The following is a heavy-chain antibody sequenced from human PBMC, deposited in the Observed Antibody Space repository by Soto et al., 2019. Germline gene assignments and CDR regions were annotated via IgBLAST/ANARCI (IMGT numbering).Heavy chain of an antibody. Sequence: GGSLRLSCAASGFTFSSYAMSWVRQAPGKGLEWVSAISGSGGSTYYADSVKGRFTISRDNSKNTLYLQMNSLRAEDTAVYYCAKGRYCSGGSCYPEYYMDVWGKGTTVTVSS. CDR3: AKGRYCSGGSCYPEYYMDV. J-gene: IGHJ6*03. CDR2: ISGSGGST. CDR1: GFTFSSYA. D-gene: IGHD2-15*01. V-gene: IGHV3-23*01.